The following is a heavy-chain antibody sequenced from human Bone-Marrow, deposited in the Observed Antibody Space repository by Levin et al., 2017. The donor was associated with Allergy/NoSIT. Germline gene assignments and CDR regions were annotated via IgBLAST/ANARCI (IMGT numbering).Heavy chain of an antibody. Sequence: SETLSLTCAVYGGSFSGYYWSWIRQPPGKGLEWIGEINHSGSTNYNPSLKSRVTISVDTSKNQFSLKLSSVTAADTAVYYCRGGAWGNWFDPWGQGTLVTVSS. V-gene: IGHV4-34*01. J-gene: IGHJ5*02. CDR1: GGSFSGYY. D-gene: IGHD2-21*01. CDR2: INHSGST. CDR3: RGGAWGNWFDP.